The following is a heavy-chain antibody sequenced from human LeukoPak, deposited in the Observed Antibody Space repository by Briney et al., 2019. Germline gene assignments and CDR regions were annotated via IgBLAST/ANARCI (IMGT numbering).Heavy chain of an antibody. CDR2: IYYSGSA. V-gene: IGHV4-39*07. CDR3: ARVSLVRGAPDYYFDY. D-gene: IGHD3-10*01. Sequence: PSETLSLTCTVSGGSINNNNYYWAWIRQPPGKGLEWIGSIYYSGSAYSNPSLKSRVTISVDTSKNQFSLKLSSVTAADTAVYYCARVSLVRGAPDYYFDYWGQGTLVTVSS. J-gene: IGHJ4*02. CDR1: GGSINNNNYY.